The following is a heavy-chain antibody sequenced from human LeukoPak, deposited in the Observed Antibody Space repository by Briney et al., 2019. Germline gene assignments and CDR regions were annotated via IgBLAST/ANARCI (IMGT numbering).Heavy chain of an antibody. D-gene: IGHD7-27*01. V-gene: IGHV4-31*03. CDR2: IYYSGST. CDR3: ARGTNWGSLVGAFDI. Sequence: SETPSLTCSVSGGSISSGGYYWSWIRQHPGKGLEWIGYIYYSGSTYYNPSLKSRVIISVDTSKIQFSLNLSSVTAADTAVYYCARGTNWGSLVGAFDIWGQGTMVTVSS. CDR1: GGSISSGGYY. J-gene: IGHJ3*02.